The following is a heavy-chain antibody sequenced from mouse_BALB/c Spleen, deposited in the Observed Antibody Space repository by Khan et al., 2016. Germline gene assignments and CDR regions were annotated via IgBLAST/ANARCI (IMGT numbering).Heavy chain of an antibody. D-gene: IGHD2-14*01. V-gene: IGHV2-5*01. J-gene: IGHJ4*01. Sequence: QVQLKQSGPGLVQPPQSLSITCTVSGFSLTSHGVHWVRQSPGKGLEWLGVIWRGGSTDYNAAFMSRLSITKDNSKSQVFLKMNSLQADDTAIYXSAIDGVPYYAMDDWGQGTSVTVSS. CDR3: AIDGVPYYAMDD. CDR1: GFSLTSHG. CDR2: IWRGGST.